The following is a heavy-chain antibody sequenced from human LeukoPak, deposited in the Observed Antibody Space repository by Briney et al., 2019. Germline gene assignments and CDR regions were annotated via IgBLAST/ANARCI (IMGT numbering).Heavy chain of an antibody. CDR3: ASAYRSGYDDH. CDR2: INRDGSSA. CDR1: GFTFSSYW. J-gene: IGHJ4*02. Sequence: GGSLRRSCAASGFTFSSYWMDWIRQVSGRGRLWVSRINRDGSSATYADSVKGRFTISRDNAKNTIYLQMNSLSAEAKAVYYCASAYRSGYDDHWGQGTLVTVST. V-gene: IGHV3-74*01. D-gene: IGHD3-3*01.